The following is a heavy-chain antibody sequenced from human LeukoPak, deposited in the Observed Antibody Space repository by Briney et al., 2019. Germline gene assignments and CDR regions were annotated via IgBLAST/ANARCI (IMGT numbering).Heavy chain of an antibody. D-gene: IGHD3-3*01. V-gene: IGHV3-21*01. CDR2: ISSSSSYI. CDR3: ARDGVVRNAFDI. Sequence: GGSLRLSCAASGFTFSSYSMNWVRQAPGKGLEWVSSISSSSSYIYYADSVKGRFTISRDNAKNSLYLQMNSLRAEDTAVYYCARDGVVRNAFDIWGQGTMVTVSS. J-gene: IGHJ3*02. CDR1: GFTFSSYS.